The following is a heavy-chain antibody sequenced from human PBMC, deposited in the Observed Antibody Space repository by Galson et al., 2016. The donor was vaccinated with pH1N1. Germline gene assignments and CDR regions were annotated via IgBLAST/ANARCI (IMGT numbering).Heavy chain of an antibody. D-gene: IGHD2-15*01. CDR2: INQDGSAK. Sequence: SLRLSCAASGFPFSTYWMHWVRQAPGKGLEWVANINQDGSAKYYVDSVKGRFTISRDNAKSSVYLQMNSLRAEDTAVYYCARAVGGGSCHWGQGTLVTVSS. CDR1: GFPFSTYW. J-gene: IGHJ4*02. V-gene: IGHV3-7*05. CDR3: ARAVGGGSCH.